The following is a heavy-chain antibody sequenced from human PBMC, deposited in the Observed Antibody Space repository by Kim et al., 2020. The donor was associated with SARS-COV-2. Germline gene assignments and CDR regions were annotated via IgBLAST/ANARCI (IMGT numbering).Heavy chain of an antibody. CDR3: ASGTRLWYFDL. CDR2: T. V-gene: IGHV4-59*09. Sequence: TNYNPPLKSRATMSQETSKNRCALKLSSVTAADAAVYYCASGTRLWYFDLWGRGTLVTVSS. J-gene: IGHJ2*01.